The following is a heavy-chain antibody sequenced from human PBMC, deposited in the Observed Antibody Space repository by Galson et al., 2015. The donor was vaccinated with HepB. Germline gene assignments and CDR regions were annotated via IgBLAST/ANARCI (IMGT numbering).Heavy chain of an antibody. D-gene: IGHD3-22*01. CDR3: ARDQYYYDSSGWFDP. V-gene: IGHV1-18*01. Sequence: SVKVSCKASGYTFTSYGISWVRQAPGQGLEWMGWISAYNGNTNYAQKLQGRVTMTPDTSTSTAYMELRSLRSDDTAVYYCARDQYYYDSSGWFDPWGQGTLVTVSS. CDR1: GYTFTSYG. J-gene: IGHJ5*02. CDR2: ISAYNGNT.